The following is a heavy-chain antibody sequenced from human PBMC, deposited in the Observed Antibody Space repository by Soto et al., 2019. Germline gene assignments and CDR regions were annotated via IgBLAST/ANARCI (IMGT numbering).Heavy chain of an antibody. J-gene: IGHJ6*02. Sequence: GGSLRLSCAASGFTFSSYGMHWVRQAPGKGLEWVAVISYDGSNKYYADSVKGRFTISRDNSKNTLYLQMNSLRAEDTAVYYCAKDRTGTTLYYYGMDVWGQGTTVTVSS. CDR3: AKDRTGTTLYYYGMDV. CDR2: ISYDGSNK. CDR1: GFTFSSYG. D-gene: IGHD1-1*01. V-gene: IGHV3-30*18.